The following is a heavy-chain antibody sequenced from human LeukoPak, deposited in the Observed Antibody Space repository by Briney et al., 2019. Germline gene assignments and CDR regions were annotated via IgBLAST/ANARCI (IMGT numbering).Heavy chain of an antibody. CDR3: ARASMVLYYFDY. CDR1: GFTFSSYA. D-gene: IGHD2/OR15-2a*01. Sequence: PGRSLRLSCAASGFTFSSYAMHWVRQAPGKGLEWVAVISYDGSNKYYADSVKGRFTIPRDNSKNTLYLQINSLRAEDTAVYYCARASMVLYYFDYWGQGTLVTVSS. J-gene: IGHJ4*02. CDR2: ISYDGSNK. V-gene: IGHV3-30*04.